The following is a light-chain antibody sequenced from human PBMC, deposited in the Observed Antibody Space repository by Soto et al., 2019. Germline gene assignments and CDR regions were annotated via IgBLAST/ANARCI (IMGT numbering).Light chain of an antibody. V-gene: IGKV1-27*01. J-gene: IGKJ1*01. CDR1: QGIANY. CDR2: AAF. CDR3: QKYNSAPRT. Sequence: DIQLTQSPSSLSASVGDRVTITCRASQGIANYLAWYQHKPGKVPNLLIYAAFTLQSGVPSRFSGGGSGTDFTLTISSLQPEDVATYYCQKYNSAPRTFGQGTKVDIK.